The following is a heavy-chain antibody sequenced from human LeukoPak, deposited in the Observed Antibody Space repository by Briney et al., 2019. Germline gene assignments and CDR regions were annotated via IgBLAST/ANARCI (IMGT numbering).Heavy chain of an antibody. CDR1: GYTSTGYY. Sequence: GASVKVSCKASGYTSTGYYMHWVRQAPGQGLEWMGRINPNSGGTNYAQKFQGRVTMTRDTSISTAYMELSRLRSDDTAVYYCARIIAVAAKEVDYWGQGTLVTVSS. CDR3: ARIIAVAAKEVDY. D-gene: IGHD6-19*01. J-gene: IGHJ4*02. CDR2: INPNSGGT. V-gene: IGHV1-2*06.